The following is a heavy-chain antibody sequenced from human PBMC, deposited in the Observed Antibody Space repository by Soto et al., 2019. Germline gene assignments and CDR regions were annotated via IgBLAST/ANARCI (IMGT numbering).Heavy chain of an antibody. CDR2: IIPIFGTA. Sequence: SVKVSCKASGGTFSIYAISGVRQAPGQGLEWMGGIIPIFGTANYAQKFQGRVTITADESTSTAYMELSSLRSEDTAVYYCARVNVTTVTTFDYWGQGTLVTVSS. CDR3: ARVNVTTVTTFDY. J-gene: IGHJ4*02. CDR1: GGTFSIYA. V-gene: IGHV1-69*13. D-gene: IGHD4-17*01.